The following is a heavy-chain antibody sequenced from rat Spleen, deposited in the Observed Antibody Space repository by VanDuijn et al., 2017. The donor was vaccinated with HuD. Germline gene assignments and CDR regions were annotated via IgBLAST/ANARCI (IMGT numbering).Heavy chain of an antibody. J-gene: IGHJ2*01. V-gene: IGHV5S13*01. CDR3: VKDIYYGPLFDY. CDR1: GFTYSNYV. D-gene: IGHD1-7*01. Sequence: EVQLVESGGGLVQPGRSLKLSCAASGFTYSNYVMAWVRQAPTKGLEWVASISTGDNNTYYRDSVKGRFTISRDNAKNTLYLQMDSLRSEDTATYYCVKDIYYGPLFDYWGQGVMVTVSS. CDR2: ISTGDNNT.